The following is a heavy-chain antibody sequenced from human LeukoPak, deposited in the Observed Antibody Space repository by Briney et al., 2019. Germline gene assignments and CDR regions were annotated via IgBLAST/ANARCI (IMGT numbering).Heavy chain of an antibody. CDR2: MHYSGNT. CDR1: GGSITKNGYY. D-gene: IGHD6-19*01. CDR3: CGSGWFAGPFGY. J-gene: IGHJ4*02. V-gene: IGHV4-39*07. Sequence: SETLSLTCSVSGGSITKNGYYWGWIRQSPGTGLEWIGSMHYSGNTYYNPSLNSRVTISVDTSKNQFSLKLTSVTAADTAVYYCCGSGWFAGPFGYWGQGALVTVSS.